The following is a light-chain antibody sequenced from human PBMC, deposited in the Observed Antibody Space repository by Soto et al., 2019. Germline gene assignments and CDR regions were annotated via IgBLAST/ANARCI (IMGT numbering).Light chain of an antibody. Sequence: EIVLTQSPGTLSLSPGERATLFCRASQSVTSNYLAWYQQEPGQAPRLLIYGASSRATGIPDRFSGSGSGTDFTLTISRLEPEDFAVYYCQQYAYSPPTFGLGTKVDIK. CDR3: QQYAYSPPT. CDR1: QSVTSNY. J-gene: IGKJ1*01. V-gene: IGKV3-20*01. CDR2: GAS.